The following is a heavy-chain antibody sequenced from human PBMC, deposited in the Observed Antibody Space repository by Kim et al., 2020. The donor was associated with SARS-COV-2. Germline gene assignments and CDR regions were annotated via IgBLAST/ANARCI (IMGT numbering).Heavy chain of an antibody. Sequence: ADSVKGRFTNSRDNSKNTLYLQMNSLRAEDTAVYYCAKGDYGGNSLDVDYWGQGTLVTVSS. V-gene: IGHV3-23*01. CDR3: AKGDYGGNSLDVDY. J-gene: IGHJ4*02. D-gene: IGHD4-17*01.